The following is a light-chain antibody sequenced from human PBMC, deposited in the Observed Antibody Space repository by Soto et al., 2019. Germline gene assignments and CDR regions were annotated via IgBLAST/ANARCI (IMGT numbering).Light chain of an antibody. Sequence: EIVMTQSPATLSASPGERATLSCRASQSVSTNLAWYQQKPGQAPRLLIYGASTRATAIPARFSGSGSGTEFTLTISSLQSEDFAVYYCQQYHNWPLTFGGGTRVDIK. CDR1: QSVSTN. V-gene: IGKV3-15*01. J-gene: IGKJ4*01. CDR2: GAS. CDR3: QQYHNWPLT.